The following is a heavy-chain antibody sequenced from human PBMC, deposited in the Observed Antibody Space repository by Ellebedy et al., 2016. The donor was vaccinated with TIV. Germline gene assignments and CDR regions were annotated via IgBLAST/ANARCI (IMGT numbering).Heavy chain of an antibody. D-gene: IGHD3-3*01. V-gene: IGHV4-30-2*01. CDR2: IYHSGST. CDR3: ARGARFLGWFDP. Sequence: SETLSLXCAVSGGSISSGGYSWSWIRQPPGKGLEWIGYIYHSGSTYYNPSLKSRVTISVDRSKNQFSLKLSSVTAADTAVYYCARGARFLGWFDPWGQGTLVTVSS. CDR1: GGSISSGGYS. J-gene: IGHJ5*02.